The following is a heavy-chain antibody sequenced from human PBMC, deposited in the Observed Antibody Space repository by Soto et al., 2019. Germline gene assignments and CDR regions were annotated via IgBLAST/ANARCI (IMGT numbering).Heavy chain of an antibody. Sequence: WGSLRLSCSASGFRFSDYSMNWLRQVPGKGLEWVSSISSNSGYTLYTDSVKGRFTISRDNAKSSLYLQMSSLRDEDTAVYYCTRGSYGAYDYWGQGTLVTVSS. J-gene: IGHJ4*02. V-gene: IGHV3-21*06. CDR3: TRGSYGAYDY. CDR2: ISSNSGYT. CDR1: GFRFSDYS. D-gene: IGHD4-17*01.